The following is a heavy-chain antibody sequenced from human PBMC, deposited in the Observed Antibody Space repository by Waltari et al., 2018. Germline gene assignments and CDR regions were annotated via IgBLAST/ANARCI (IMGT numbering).Heavy chain of an antibody. J-gene: IGHJ4*02. CDR2: IYHSGST. Sequence: QVQLQESGPGLVKPSETLSLTCAVSGYSISSGYYWGWIRQPPGKGLEWIGSIYHSGSTYYIPSLKGRVTISVDTSKNQFSLKLSSVTAADTAVYYCARNRAYGSGSFRFDYWGQGTLVTVSS. CDR1: GYSISSGYY. V-gene: IGHV4-38-2*01. D-gene: IGHD3-10*01. CDR3: ARNRAYGSGSFRFDY.